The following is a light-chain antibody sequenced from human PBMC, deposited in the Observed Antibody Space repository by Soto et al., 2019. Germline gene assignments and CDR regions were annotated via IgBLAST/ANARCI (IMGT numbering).Light chain of an antibody. CDR3: QQYYSYPRT. CDR1: QSISIY. V-gene: IGKV1-39*01. Sequence: IQVTQSPASLSASIGDRVTITCRASQSISIYLNWYQQKPGKAPKLLIYAASTLQSGVPSRFSGSGSGTDFTLTISCLQSEDFATYYCQQYYSYPRTSGQGTKVDI. CDR2: AAS. J-gene: IGKJ1*01.